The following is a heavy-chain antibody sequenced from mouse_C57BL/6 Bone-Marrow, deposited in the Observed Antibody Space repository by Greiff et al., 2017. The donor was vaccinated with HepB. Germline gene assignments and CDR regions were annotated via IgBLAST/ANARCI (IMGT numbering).Heavy chain of an antibody. V-gene: IGHV5-9-1*02. D-gene: IGHD1-1*01. CDR3: TRDHYYGSSHFDY. J-gene: IGHJ2*01. CDR1: GFTFSSYA. Sequence: EVQLVESGEGLVKPGGSLKLSCPASGFTFSSYAMSWVRQTPEKRLEWVAYISSGGDYIYYADTVKGRFTISRDNARNTLYLQMSSLKSEDTAMYYCTRDHYYGSSHFDYWGQGTTLTVSS. CDR2: ISSGGDYI.